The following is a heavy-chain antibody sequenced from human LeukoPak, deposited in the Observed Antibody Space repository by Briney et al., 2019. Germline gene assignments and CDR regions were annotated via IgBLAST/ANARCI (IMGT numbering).Heavy chain of an antibody. Sequence: GGSLRLSCAASGFTFSNHWMHWVRQAPGKGLMWVSRINRDGSRTDYADSVKGRFTISRDDAKNTLYLQVNSLRAEDTAVYFCAREVGAFDIWGQGTMVTVSS. CDR1: GFTFSNHW. CDR3: AREVGAFDI. CDR2: INRDGSRT. V-gene: IGHV3-74*01. J-gene: IGHJ3*02.